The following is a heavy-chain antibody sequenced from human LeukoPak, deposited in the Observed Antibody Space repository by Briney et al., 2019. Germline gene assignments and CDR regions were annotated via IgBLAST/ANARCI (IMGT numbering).Heavy chain of an antibody. D-gene: IGHD1-26*01. J-gene: IGHJ4*02. CDR2: ISAYNGNT. CDR3: ARDRSQIVGANPSDY. V-gene: IGHV1-18*01. Sequence: ASVKVSCKASGYTFASYGISWVRQAPGQGLEWMGWISAYNGNTNYAQKLQGRVTMTTDTSTSTAYMELRSLRSDDTAVYYCARDRSQIVGANPSDYWGQGTLVTVSS. CDR1: GYTFASYG.